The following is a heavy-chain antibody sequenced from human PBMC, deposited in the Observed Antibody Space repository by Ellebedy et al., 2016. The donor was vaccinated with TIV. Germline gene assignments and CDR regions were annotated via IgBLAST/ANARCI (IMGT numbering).Heavy chain of an antibody. D-gene: IGHD6-13*01. J-gene: IGHJ4*02. CDR3: ARELSSGWYGFDY. CDR2: IWYDGSHE. V-gene: IGHV3-33*08. CDR1: GFTFSSYG. Sequence: GGSLRLXCVASGFTFSSYGMHWVRQAPGKGLEWVAVIWYDGSHEYYADSVKGRFTISRDNSKNTLYLQMNSLRAEDTAVYYCARELSSGWYGFDYWGQGTLVTVSS.